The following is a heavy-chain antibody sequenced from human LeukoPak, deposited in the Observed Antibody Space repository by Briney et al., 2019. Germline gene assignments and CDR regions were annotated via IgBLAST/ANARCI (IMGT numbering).Heavy chain of an antibody. CDR1: GFTFSGYW. Sequence: GGSLRLSCAASGFTFSGYWMHWARQSPGKGLVWVSCIKGDGSDTRYADSVKGRFTISRDNAKSTLYLQMNSLRVEDTAVYYCARDPRNKGFDPWGQGTLVTVSS. J-gene: IGHJ5*02. D-gene: IGHD1/OR15-1a*01. V-gene: IGHV3-74*01. CDR3: ARDPRNKGFDP. CDR2: IKGDGSDT.